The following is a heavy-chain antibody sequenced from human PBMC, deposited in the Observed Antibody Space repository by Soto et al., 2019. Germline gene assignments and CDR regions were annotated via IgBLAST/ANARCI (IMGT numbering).Heavy chain of an antibody. D-gene: IGHD3-10*01. V-gene: IGHV3-23*01. CDR3: VKHRGNPSGAFDI. Sequence: EVQLLESGGGLVQPGGSLRLSCVASGFTLSTYAMSWVRQAPGKGLEWVSGITGSGGSTYYADSVKGRFTISRDNSKITVSLHLNCLRAEDTAVYYDVKHRGNPSGAFDIWGQGTMVTVSS. J-gene: IGHJ3*02. CDR1: GFTLSTYA. CDR2: ITGSGGST.